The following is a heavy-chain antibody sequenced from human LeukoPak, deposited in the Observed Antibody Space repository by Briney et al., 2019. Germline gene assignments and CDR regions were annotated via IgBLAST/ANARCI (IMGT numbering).Heavy chain of an antibody. D-gene: IGHD3-10*01. Sequence: PGGSLRLSCAASGFTFSSYWMHWVRQAPGKGLVWVSRLNTDGSTTSYADSVKGRFTISRDNAKNTLYLQMNGLRAEDTAVYYCARDGFGEVPLDSWGQGTLVTVSS. CDR1: GFTFSSYW. V-gene: IGHV3-74*01. CDR2: LNTDGSTT. CDR3: ARDGFGEVPLDS. J-gene: IGHJ4*02.